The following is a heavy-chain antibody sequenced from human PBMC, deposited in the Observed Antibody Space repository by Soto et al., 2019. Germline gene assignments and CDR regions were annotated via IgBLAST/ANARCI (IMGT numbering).Heavy chain of an antibody. Sequence: GGSLRLSCAASGFTFSSYAMSWVRQAPGKGLEWVSAISGSGGSTYYADSVKGRFTISRDNSKNTLYLQMNSLRAEDTAVYYCAKVGAARLFEGTNNWFDPWGQGTLVTVSS. D-gene: IGHD6-6*01. V-gene: IGHV3-23*01. CDR1: GFTFSSYA. CDR3: AKVGAARLFEGTNNWFDP. CDR2: ISGSGGST. J-gene: IGHJ5*02.